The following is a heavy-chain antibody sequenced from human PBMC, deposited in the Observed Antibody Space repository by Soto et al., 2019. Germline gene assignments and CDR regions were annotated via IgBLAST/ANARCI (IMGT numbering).Heavy chain of an antibody. CDR3: AWDTSGRVRNDH. J-gene: IGHJ4*02. CDR2: IKSKGSGETK. V-gene: IGHV3-15*07. Sequence: EVQLVESGGGLVKPGDSLRLSCAVSGLKFSDAWMNWVRQAPGKGLEWVGRIKSKGSGETKDYAAPVKGRFAISREDSRETRYLQMNSLKTEDTAVYYCAWDTSGRVRNDHWGQGTLVTVSS. D-gene: IGHD3-10*02. CDR1: GLKFSDAW.